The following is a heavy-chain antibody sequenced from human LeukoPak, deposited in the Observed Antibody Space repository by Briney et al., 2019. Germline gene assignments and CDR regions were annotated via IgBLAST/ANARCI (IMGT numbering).Heavy chain of an antibody. CDR3: ILLPPSYGMDV. D-gene: IGHD3-22*01. V-gene: IGHV3-43*02. CDR1: GFTFDDYA. Sequence: PGGSLRLSCAASGFTFDDYAMHWVRQAPGKGLEWVSLISGDGGSTYYADSVKGRFTISRDNSKNSLYLQMNSLRTEDTALYYCILLPPSYGMDVWGQGTTVTVSS. CDR2: ISGDGGST. J-gene: IGHJ6*02.